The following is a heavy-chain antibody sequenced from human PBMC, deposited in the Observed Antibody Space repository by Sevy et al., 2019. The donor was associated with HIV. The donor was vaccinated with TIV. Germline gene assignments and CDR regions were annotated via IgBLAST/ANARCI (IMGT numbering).Heavy chain of an antibody. V-gene: IGHV3-30*04. CDR3: ASHYYDSTGYYYPLDY. CDR1: GFSFSNYA. CDR2: ISTDGNIK. Sequence: GESLKISCTASGFSFSNYAMYWVRQAPGEGLEWVAVISTDGNIKDYADSVKGRFTISRDNFKNTLYLQMNSLRAEDSAVYYCASHYYDSTGYYYPLDYRGLGTLVTVSS. J-gene: IGHJ4*02. D-gene: IGHD3-22*01.